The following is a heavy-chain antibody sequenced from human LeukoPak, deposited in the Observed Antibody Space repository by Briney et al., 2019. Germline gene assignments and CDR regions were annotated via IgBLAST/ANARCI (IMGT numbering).Heavy chain of an antibody. CDR3: TRESGAFSPFGF. V-gene: IGHV4-4*02. D-gene: IGHD1-26*01. CDR1: GGSIITTNW. CDR2: VSLKGAT. Sequence: SETLSLTCAVSGGSIITTNWRSWRRQPPGKGLEWVGEVSLKGATNYSPSLEIRVSISIDKSKNHLSLKLRSVSAADTATYYCTRESGAFSPFGFWGQGTLVTVSS. J-gene: IGHJ4*02.